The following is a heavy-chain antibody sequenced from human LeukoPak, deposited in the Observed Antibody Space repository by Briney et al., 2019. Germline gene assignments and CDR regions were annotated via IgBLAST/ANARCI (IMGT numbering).Heavy chain of an antibody. CDR3: AKAKPRDILTGPRVYFDY. CDR2: ISGSGGST. J-gene: IGHJ4*02. CDR1: GFTFSSYA. Sequence: PGGSLRLSCAASGFTFSSYAMSWVRQAPGKGLEWFSAISGSGGSTYYADSVKGRFTISRDNSKNTLYLQMNSLRAEDTAVYYCAKAKPRDILTGPRVYFDYWGQGTLVTVSS. V-gene: IGHV3-23*01. D-gene: IGHD3-9*01.